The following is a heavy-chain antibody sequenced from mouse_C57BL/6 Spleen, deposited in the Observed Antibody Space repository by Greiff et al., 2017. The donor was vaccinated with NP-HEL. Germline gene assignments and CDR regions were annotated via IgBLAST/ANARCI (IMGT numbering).Heavy chain of an antibody. Sequence: VQLQQSGAELVKSGATVKLSCTASGLNIKDTYMHWLQQWPEQGLEWIGRIDPPNGNATYDPNVSVKATITADTSSNTAYLQLSSLTAEDTAVYYCARRARKWVQGTTLTDSS. CDR2: IDPPNGNA. CDR3: ARRARK. J-gene: IGHJ2*01. V-gene: IGHV14-3*02. CDR1: GLNIKDTY.